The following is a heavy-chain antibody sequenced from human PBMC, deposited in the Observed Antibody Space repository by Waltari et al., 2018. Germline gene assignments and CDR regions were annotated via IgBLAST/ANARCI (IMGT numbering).Heavy chain of an antibody. Sequence: QVQLVESGGGVVQPGRSLRLSCAASGFTFSSYGMHWVRQAPGKGLGWVAVIWYDGSNKYYADSVKGRFTISRDNSKNTLYLQMNSLRAEDTAVYYCARDRQGDYAVYWGQGTLVTVSS. D-gene: IGHD4-17*01. CDR2: IWYDGSNK. CDR1: GFTFSSYG. J-gene: IGHJ4*02. CDR3: ARDRQGDYAVY. V-gene: IGHV3-33*01.